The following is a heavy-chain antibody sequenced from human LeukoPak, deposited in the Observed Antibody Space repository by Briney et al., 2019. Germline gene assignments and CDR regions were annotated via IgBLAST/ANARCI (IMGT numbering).Heavy chain of an antibody. J-gene: IGHJ6*02. CDR3: ARFRAGYGMDV. CDR1: GYSFTSSW. Sequence: GESLKISCKGSGYSFTSSWIAWVRQMPGKGLEWMGSIYPGDSDTRYSPSFQGQVTISADESISTAYVQWSSLKASDTAMYYCARFRAGYGMDVWGQGTAVTVSS. V-gene: IGHV5-51*01. CDR2: IYPGDSDT.